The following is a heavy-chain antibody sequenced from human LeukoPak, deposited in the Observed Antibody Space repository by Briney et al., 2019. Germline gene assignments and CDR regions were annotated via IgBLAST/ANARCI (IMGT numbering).Heavy chain of an antibody. V-gene: IGHV1-18*01. D-gene: IGHD3-9*01. J-gene: IGHJ6*02. CDR3: ARGSYKGYFGWFPRNYYYGMDV. CDR2: ISAYNGNT. CDR1: GYTFTSYG. Sequence: ASVKVSCKASGYTFTSYGISWVRQAPGQGLEWMGWISAYNGNTNYAQKLQGRVTMTTDTSTSTAYMELRSLRSDDTAVYYCARGSYKGYFGWFPRNYYYGMDVWGQGTTVTVSS.